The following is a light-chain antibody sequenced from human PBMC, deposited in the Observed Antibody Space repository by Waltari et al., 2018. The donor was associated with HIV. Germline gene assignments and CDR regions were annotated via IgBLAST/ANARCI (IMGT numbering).Light chain of an antibody. CDR1: SSDVGGYNY. J-gene: IGLJ1*01. Sequence: QSALTQPRSVSGSPGQSVTISCTGPSSDVGGYNYVSWYEQHPGKAPKLMIYDVSKRPSGVPDRFSGSKSGNTASLTISGLQAEDEAAYYCCSYAGSYSYVFGTGTKVTVL. CDR2: DVS. V-gene: IGLV2-11*01. CDR3: CSYAGSYSYV.